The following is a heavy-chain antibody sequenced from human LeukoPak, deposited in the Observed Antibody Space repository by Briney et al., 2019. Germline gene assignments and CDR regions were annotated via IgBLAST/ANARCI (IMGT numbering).Heavy chain of an antibody. CDR2: INHSGST. V-gene: IGHV4-34*01. CDR3: ARRGDYYDSSGLNY. Sequence: SSETLSLTCAVSGGSFSGYYWSWIRQPPGKGLEWIGEINHSGSTNYNPYLKSRVTISVDTSKNQFSLRLSYVPAADTAVYYCARRGDYYDSSGLNYWGQGTLVTVSS. CDR1: GGSFSGYY. D-gene: IGHD3-22*01. J-gene: IGHJ4*02.